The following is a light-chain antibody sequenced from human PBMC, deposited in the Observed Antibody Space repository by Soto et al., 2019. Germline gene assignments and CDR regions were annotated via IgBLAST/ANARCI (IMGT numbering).Light chain of an antibody. CDR1: SSNIGNNY. Sequence: QSVLTQPPSVSAAPGQKVTISCSGSSSNIGNNYVSWYQQLPGTAPKLLIYDNNRRPSGIPDRFSDSKSGTSATLGITGPQTGDEADYFCATWDDSLSAVLFGGGTKLTVL. J-gene: IGLJ2*01. V-gene: IGLV1-51*01. CDR2: DNN. CDR3: ATWDDSLSAVL.